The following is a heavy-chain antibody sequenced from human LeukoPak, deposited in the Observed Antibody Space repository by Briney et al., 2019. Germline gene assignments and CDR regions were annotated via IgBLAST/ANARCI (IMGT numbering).Heavy chain of an antibody. V-gene: IGHV3-30*04. D-gene: IGHD3-22*01. CDR3: ARDRKGTTMIVVGTLDY. CDR2: ISYDGSNK. Sequence: GGSLRLSCAASGFTFSSYAMHWVRQAPGKGLEWVAVISYDGSNKYYADSVKGRFTISRDNSKNTLYLQMNSLRAEDTAVYYCARDRKGTTMIVVGTLDYWGQGTLVTVSS. J-gene: IGHJ4*02. CDR1: GFTFSSYA.